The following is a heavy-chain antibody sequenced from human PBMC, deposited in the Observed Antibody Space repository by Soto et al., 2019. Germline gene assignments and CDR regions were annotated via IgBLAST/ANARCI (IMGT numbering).Heavy chain of an antibody. CDR3: RCIAAAGNPLYYYYGMDV. D-gene: IGHD6-13*01. CDR2: ISGSGGST. J-gene: IGHJ6*02. V-gene: IGHV3-23*01. CDR1: GFTFSSYA. Sequence: GGSLRLSCAASGFTFSSYAMSWVRQAPGKGLEWVSAISGSGGSTYYADSVKGRFTISRDNSKNTLYLQMNSLRAEDTAVYYCRCIAAAGNPLYYYYGMDVWGQGTTVTVSS.